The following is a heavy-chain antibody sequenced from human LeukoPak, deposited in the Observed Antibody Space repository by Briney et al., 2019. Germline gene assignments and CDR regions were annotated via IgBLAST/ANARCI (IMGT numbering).Heavy chain of an antibody. CDR2: INRDGSER. V-gene: IGHV3-7*03. J-gene: IGHJ6*02. D-gene: IGHD3-3*01. Sequence: GGSLRLSCAASGFTFSNYWMTWVRQAPGKGLEWVANINRDGSERYYVDSVKGRFTISRDDAKSSLYLQMNSLRAEDTAVYYCARDLRYYDFWSGYPSYYYGMDVWGQGTTVTVSS. CDR3: ARDLRYYDFWSGYPSYYYGMDV. CDR1: GFTFSNYW.